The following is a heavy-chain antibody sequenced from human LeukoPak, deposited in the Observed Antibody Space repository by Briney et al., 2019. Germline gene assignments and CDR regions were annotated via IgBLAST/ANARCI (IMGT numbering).Heavy chain of an antibody. J-gene: IGHJ4*02. D-gene: IGHD6-13*01. V-gene: IGHV4-59*08. Sequence: PSETLSLTCTVSGGSISSYYWSWIRQPPGKGLEWIGYIYYSGSTNYNPSLKSRVTISVDTSKNQFSLKLSPVTAADTAVYYCARRPGIAAAGTHFDYWGQGTLVTVSS. CDR2: IYYSGST. CDR1: GGSISSYY. CDR3: ARRPGIAAAGTHFDY.